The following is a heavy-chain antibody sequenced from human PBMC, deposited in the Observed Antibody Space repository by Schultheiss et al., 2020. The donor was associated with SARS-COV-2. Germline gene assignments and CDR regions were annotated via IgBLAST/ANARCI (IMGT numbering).Heavy chain of an antibody. D-gene: IGHD2-15*01. J-gene: IGHJ4*02. CDR1: GFTFGDYA. V-gene: IGHV3-49*04. CDR3: NSRSCSGGRCYDY. CDR2: IRGKAYGGTT. Sequence: GGSLRLSCTASGFTFGDYAMSWVRQAPGKGLEWVGFIRGKAYGGTTENAASVTGRFTISRDDSKCIAYLQMNSLKTEDTAVYYCNSRSCSGGRCYDYWGQGTLVTVSS.